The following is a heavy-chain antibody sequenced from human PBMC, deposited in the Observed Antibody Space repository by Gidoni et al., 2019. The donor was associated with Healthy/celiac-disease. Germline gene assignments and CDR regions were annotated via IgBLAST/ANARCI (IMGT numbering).Heavy chain of an antibody. CDR3: ARGRGYDFWSGYYYYYYYGMDV. Sequence: QVQLQQWGAGLLKPSETLSLTCAVYGGSFSGYYWSWIRQPPGKGLEWIGEINHSGSTNYNPSLKSRVTISVDTSKNQFSLKLSSVTAADTAVYYCARGRGYDFWSGYYYYYYYGMDVWGQGTTVTVSS. J-gene: IGHJ6*02. CDR2: INHSGST. D-gene: IGHD3-3*01. CDR1: GGSFSGYY. V-gene: IGHV4-34*01.